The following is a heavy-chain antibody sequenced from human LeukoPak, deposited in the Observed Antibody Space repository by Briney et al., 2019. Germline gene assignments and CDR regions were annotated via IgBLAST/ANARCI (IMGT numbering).Heavy chain of an antibody. V-gene: IGHV3-53*01. CDR3: ARELGGGGLHYFDY. D-gene: IGHD3-16*01. CDR1: GFTVSTNS. CDR2: LYNDAFGSTT. J-gene: IGHJ4*02. Sequence: PGGSLRLSCAGSGFTVSTNSMSWVRQAPGKGLEWVSTLYNDAFGSTTYYADSVTGRFTISRDNSQNTLFLQMSSLTAEDTAMYYCARELGGGGLHYFDYWGRGTLVTVSS.